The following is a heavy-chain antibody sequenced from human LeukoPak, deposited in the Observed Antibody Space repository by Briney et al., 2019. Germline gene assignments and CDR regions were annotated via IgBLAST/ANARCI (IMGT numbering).Heavy chain of an antibody. J-gene: IGHJ4*02. V-gene: IGHV3-74*01. CDR2: INTDGSST. CDR1: GFTFSSYW. Sequence: GGSLRLSCAASGFTFSSYWMHWVRQAPGKGLVWVSRINTDGSSTSYADSVKGRFTISRDNAKNTLYLQMNSLRAEDTAVYYCARGVSIAAPPDYWGQGTLVTVSS. D-gene: IGHD6-25*01. CDR3: ARGVSIAAPPDY.